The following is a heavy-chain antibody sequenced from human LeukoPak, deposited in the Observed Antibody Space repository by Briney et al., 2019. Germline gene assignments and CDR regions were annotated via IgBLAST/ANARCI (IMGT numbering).Heavy chain of an antibody. J-gene: IGHJ6*03. D-gene: IGHD6-6*01. CDR2: INHSGST. V-gene: IGHV4-34*01. Sequence: PSETLSLTCAVYGGSFSGYYWSWIRQPPGKGLEWIGEINHSGSTNYNPSLKSRVTISVDTSKNQFSLKLSSVTAADTAVYYCARVVVGPYYYYMDVWGKGTTVTVSS. CDR1: GGSFSGYY. CDR3: ARVVVGPYYYYMDV.